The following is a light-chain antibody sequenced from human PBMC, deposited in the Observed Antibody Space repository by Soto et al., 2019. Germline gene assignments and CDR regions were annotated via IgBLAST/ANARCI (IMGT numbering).Light chain of an antibody. CDR3: QHYNSYSGA. CDR2: KAS. J-gene: IGKJ1*01. CDR1: QTISSW. Sequence: DIQITQCPSTLTESVSAIFTITCRASQTISSWLAWYQQKPGKAPKLLIYKASSLESGVPSRFSGSGSGTEFTLTISSLQPDDSATYYCQHYNSYSGAFGQGTKVDIK. V-gene: IGKV1-5*03.